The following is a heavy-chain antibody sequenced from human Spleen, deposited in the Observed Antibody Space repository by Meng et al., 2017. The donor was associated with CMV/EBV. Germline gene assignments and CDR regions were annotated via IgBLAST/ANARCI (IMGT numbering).Heavy chain of an antibody. V-gene: IGHV4-34*01. CDR1: GGSFSGYY. Sequence: GSLRLSCAVYGGSFSGYYWSWIRQPPGKGLEWIGEINHSGSTNYNPSLKSRVTISVDTSKNQFSLKLSSVTAADTAMYYCARHYLKFQLRGLDPWGQGTLVTVSS. CDR2: INHSGST. J-gene: IGHJ5*02. D-gene: IGHD2/OR15-2a*01. CDR3: ARHYLKFQLRGLDP.